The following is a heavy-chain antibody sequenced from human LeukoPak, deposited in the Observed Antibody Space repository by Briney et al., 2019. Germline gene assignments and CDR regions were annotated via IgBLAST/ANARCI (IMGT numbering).Heavy chain of an antibody. V-gene: IGHV4-34*01. Sequence: PSETLSLTCAVYGGSFRGFYWGWIRPPPGKGVEWIGEINHSGSTNYNPSLKSRVTISVDTSKNQFSLKLSSVTAADTAAYYCARGAHYYDTSGYLMPLNYWGQGTLVTVSS. CDR3: ARGAHYYDTSGYLMPLNY. J-gene: IGHJ4*02. CDR1: GGSFRGFY. D-gene: IGHD3-22*01. CDR2: INHSGST.